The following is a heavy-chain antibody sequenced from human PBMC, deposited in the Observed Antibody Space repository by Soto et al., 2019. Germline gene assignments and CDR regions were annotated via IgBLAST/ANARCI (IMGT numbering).Heavy chain of an antibody. CDR3: AKDRGRHSSGLNNWFDP. D-gene: IGHD3-22*01. CDR2: ISGSGGST. J-gene: IGHJ5*02. Sequence: GGSLRLSCAASGFTFSSYAMSWVRQAPGKGLEWVSAISGSGGSTYYADSVKGQFTISRDNSKNTLYLQMNSLRAEDTAVYYCAKDRGRHSSGLNNWFDPWGQGTLVTVSS. CDR1: GFTFSSYA. V-gene: IGHV3-23*01.